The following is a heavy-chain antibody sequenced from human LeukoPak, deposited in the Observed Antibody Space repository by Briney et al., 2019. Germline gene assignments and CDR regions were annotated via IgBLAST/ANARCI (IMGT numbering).Heavy chain of an antibody. D-gene: IGHD3-16*01. J-gene: IGHJ4*02. V-gene: IGHV3-7*01. CDR3: ARGALRLDY. Sequence: GGSLRLSCAASGFTFSSYWMSWVRQAPGKGLEWVANINQDGREKYYVDSVGDRFTISRDNAKNSLYLQMNSLRAEDTAVYYCARGALRLDYWGQGTLVTVSS. CDR1: GFTFSSYW. CDR2: INQDGREK.